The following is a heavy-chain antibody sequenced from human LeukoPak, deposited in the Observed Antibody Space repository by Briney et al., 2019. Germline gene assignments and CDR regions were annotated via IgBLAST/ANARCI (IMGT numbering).Heavy chain of an antibody. CDR1: GGTFSSYA. J-gene: IGHJ4*02. V-gene: IGHV1-69*13. CDR2: IIPIFGTA. CDR3: ARDRHAAMVTSSLYYFDY. D-gene: IGHD5-18*01. Sequence: SVKVSCKASGGTFSSYAISWVRQAPGQGLERMGGIIPIFGTANYAQKFQGRVTITADESTSTAYMELSSLRSEDTAVYYCARDRHAAMVTSSLYYFDYWGQGTLVTVSS.